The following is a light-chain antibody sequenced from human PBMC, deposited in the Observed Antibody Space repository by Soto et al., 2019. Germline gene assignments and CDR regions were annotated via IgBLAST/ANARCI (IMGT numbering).Light chain of an antibody. J-gene: IGLJ3*02. CDR2: EVS. CDR3: SSYTARTTWV. Sequence: QSALTQPASVSGSPGQSITISCTGTSSDVGDNNSVSWYQQHPNKAPKLMIYEVSDRPSGVSDRFSGSKSGNTASLTISGLQADDEAEYYCSSYTARTTWVFGGGTKLTVL. V-gene: IGLV2-14*01. CDR1: SSDVGDNNS.